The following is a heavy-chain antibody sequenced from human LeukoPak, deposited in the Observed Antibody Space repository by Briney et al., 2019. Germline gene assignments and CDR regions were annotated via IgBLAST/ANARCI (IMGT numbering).Heavy chain of an antibody. CDR2: FDPEDGET. J-gene: IGHJ3*02. CDR1: GYTLTELS. Sequence: GASVKVSCKVSGYTLTELSMHWVRQAPGKGLEWMGGFDPEDGETIYAQKFQGRVTMTEDTSTDTAYMELSSLRSEDTAVYYCATDHPPSSSSFKGDAFDIWGQGTMVTVSS. V-gene: IGHV1-24*01. D-gene: IGHD6-13*01. CDR3: ATDHPPSSSSFKGDAFDI.